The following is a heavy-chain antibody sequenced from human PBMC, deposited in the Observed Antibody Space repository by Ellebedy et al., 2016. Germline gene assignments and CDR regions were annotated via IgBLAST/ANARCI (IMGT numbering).Heavy chain of an antibody. CDR3: ANVGGSGTYYNGY. CDR2: VVGSGERT. D-gene: IGHD3-10*01. J-gene: IGHJ4*02. Sequence: GESLKISCAASGFTVSSSYVSWVRQAPGKGPEWVSAVVGSGERTFYADSVKGRFTISRDNSKNRLYLQMSSLKVEDTATYYCANVGGSGTYYNGYWGQGTLVTVSS. CDR1: GFTVSSSY. V-gene: IGHV3-23*01.